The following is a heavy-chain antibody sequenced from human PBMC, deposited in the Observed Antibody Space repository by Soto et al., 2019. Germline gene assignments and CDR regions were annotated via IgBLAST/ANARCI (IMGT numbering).Heavy chain of an antibody. D-gene: IGHD2-2*01. V-gene: IGHV4-61*05. Sequence: SETLSLTCTVSGGSISSSSYYWGWIRQAPGKGLEWMGYIYHSGSSNYNPSLKSRVTISVDTSKNQFSLKLSSVTAADTAVYYCARHLTSCCYGFDYWGQGTLVTVSS. J-gene: IGHJ4*02. CDR3: ARHLTSCCYGFDY. CDR1: GGSISSSSYY. CDR2: IYHSGSS.